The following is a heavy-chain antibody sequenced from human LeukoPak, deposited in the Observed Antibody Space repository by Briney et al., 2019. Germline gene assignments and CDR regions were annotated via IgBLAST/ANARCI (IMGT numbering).Heavy chain of an antibody. CDR3: ARDHVRSPDRPDYYYYYGMDV. D-gene: IGHD1-14*01. J-gene: IGHJ6*02. V-gene: IGHV1-69*13. CDR2: IIPIFGTA. Sequence: ASVKVSCKASGGTFSSYAISWVRQAPGQGLEWMGGIIPIFGTANYAQKFQGRVTITADESTSTAYMELSSLRSDDTAVYYCARDHVRSPDRPDYYYYYGMDVWGQGTTVTVSS. CDR1: GGTFSSYA.